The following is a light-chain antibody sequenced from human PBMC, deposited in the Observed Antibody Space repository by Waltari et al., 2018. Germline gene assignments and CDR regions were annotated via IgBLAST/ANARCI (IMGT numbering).Light chain of an antibody. CDR2: HVS. V-gene: IGLV2-14*03. J-gene: IGLJ1*01. Sequence: QSALTQPASVSGSPGQSITISCTGTSSDVGAYTYVSWYQPYPGTAPKVMIFHVSNRPSGVSDRFSGSKSANTASLTISGLQAEDEADYYCSSYTSSHTYVFGTGTKVTVL. CDR3: SSYTSSHTYV. CDR1: SSDVGAYTY.